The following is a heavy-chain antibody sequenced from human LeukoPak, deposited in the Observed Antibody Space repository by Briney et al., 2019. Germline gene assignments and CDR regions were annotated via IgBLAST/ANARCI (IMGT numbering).Heavy chain of an antibody. CDR2: IRSKGYGGTT. CDR3: TRGRLAVAGKPFDY. V-gene: IGHV3-49*04. CDR1: GFTFGDYA. Sequence: PGGSLRLSCTASGFTFGDYAMSWVRQSPGKGLEGVGFIRSKGYGGTTEYAASVKGRFTISRDDSKSIAYLQMNSLKPEHTAVYYCTRGRLAVAGKPFDYWGKGTLVTVSS. D-gene: IGHD6-19*01. J-gene: IGHJ4*02.